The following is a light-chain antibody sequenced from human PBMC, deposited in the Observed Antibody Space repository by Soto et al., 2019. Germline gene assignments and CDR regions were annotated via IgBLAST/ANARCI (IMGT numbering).Light chain of an antibody. V-gene: IGKV1-39*01. CDR3: QQSYSMWT. Sequence: DLQMTQSPSSLSASVGDRVTITCRASQSISNYLRWYQQKPGKAPKLLIYAASSLQSGVPSRFSGSGSGTDFTLTISSLQPEDFATYYCQQSYSMWTFGQGTKVAVK. CDR1: QSISNY. CDR2: AAS. J-gene: IGKJ1*01.